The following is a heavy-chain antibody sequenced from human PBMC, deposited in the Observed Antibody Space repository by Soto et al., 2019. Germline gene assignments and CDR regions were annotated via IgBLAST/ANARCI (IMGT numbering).Heavy chain of an antibody. CDR2: ISYDGSSK. D-gene: IGHD3-16*01. CDR3: AGGVTHFDY. V-gene: IGHV3-30*03. J-gene: IGHJ4*02. CDR1: GFTFKNYG. Sequence: QVQVVESGGGVVQPGRSLRLSCAASGFTFKNYGMHWVRQAPGKGLEWVTFISYDGSSKHYADSVKGRFTISRDNSKNTVFLQMNSLRTEDTAVYYGAGGVTHFDYWGQGTLLIVSS.